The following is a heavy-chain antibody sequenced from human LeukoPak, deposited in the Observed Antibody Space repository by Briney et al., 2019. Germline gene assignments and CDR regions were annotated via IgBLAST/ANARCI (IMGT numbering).Heavy chain of an antibody. V-gene: IGHV4-61*10. Sequence: SETLSLTCTVSGGSISSGSYYWSWIRQPAGKGLEWIGYFHYSGKTIYNPSLKSRVTISVDMSKNQFSLKLNSVTAADTAVYYCARVFSVAGTFDYWGQGTLVTVSS. CDR3: ARVFSVAGTFDY. CDR2: FHYSGKT. J-gene: IGHJ4*02. D-gene: IGHD6-19*01. CDR1: GGSISSGSYY.